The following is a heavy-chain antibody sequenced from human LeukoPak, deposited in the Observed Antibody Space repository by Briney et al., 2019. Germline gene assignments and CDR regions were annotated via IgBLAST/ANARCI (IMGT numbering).Heavy chain of an antibody. CDR1: GFTVSSDY. Sequence: GGSLRLSCAASGFTVSSDYMSLVRQAPGKGLELVSVIYSGGSTYYADSVKGRFTISRDKSKNTVYLQMNSLRFEDTAMYYCARNWFDPWGQGTLVTVSS. J-gene: IGHJ5*02. CDR3: ARNWFDP. V-gene: IGHV3-53*05. CDR2: IYSGGST.